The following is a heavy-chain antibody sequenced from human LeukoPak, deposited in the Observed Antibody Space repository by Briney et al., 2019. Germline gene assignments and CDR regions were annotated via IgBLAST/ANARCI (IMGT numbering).Heavy chain of an antibody. J-gene: IGHJ4*02. CDR1: GGTFNSYT. Sequence: SVKVSCKASGGTFNSYTISWVRQAPGQGLEWMRRIIPILGIANYAQKFQGRVTITADKSTSTAYMELSSLRSEDTAVYYCARDGYYYDSSGALDYWGQGTLVTVSS. CDR3: ARDGYYYDSSGALDY. D-gene: IGHD3-22*01. CDR2: IIPILGIA. V-gene: IGHV1-69*04.